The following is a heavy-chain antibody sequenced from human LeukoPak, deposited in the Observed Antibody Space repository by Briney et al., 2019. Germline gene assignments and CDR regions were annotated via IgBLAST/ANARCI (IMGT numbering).Heavy chain of an antibody. V-gene: IGHV3-21*01. CDR2: ISSSSYI. Sequence: GGSLRLSCAASGFTFSSYSMNWVRQAPGKGLEWVSPISSSSYIYYADSVKGRFTISRDNAKNSLYLQMNSLRAEDTAVYYCARDQRPVLRYFDWLLKENWFDPWGQGTLVTVSS. CDR1: GFTFSSYS. CDR3: ARDQRPVLRYFDWLLKENWFDP. J-gene: IGHJ5*02. D-gene: IGHD3-9*01.